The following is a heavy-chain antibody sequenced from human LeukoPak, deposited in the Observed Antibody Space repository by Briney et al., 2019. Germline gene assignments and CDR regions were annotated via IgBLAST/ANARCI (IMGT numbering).Heavy chain of an antibody. D-gene: IGHD3-22*01. J-gene: IGHJ4*02. CDR2: INQDESAK. Sequence: GGSLRLSCAASGFTFSSYEMNWVRQAPGKGLERVASINQDESAKFYVDSVKGRFTISRDNAKNSLYLQMNSLRAEDTAVYYCARAFNYYDSSGYYSPGYWGQGTLVTVSS. V-gene: IGHV3-7*01. CDR1: GFTFSSYE. CDR3: ARAFNYYDSSGYYSPGY.